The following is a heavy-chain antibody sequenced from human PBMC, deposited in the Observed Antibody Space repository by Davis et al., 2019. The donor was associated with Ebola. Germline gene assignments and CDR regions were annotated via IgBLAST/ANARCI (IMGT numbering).Heavy chain of an antibody. CDR3: AKAGGYRAFDY. Sequence: GESLKISCAASGFTFSSYSMNWVRQAPGKGLEWVSYISSSSSTIYYADSVKGRFTISRDNSKNTLYLQMNSLRAEDTAVYYCAKAGGYRAFDYWGQGTLVTVSS. V-gene: IGHV3-48*01. CDR1: GFTFSSYS. CDR2: ISSSSSTI. D-gene: IGHD1-1*01. J-gene: IGHJ4*02.